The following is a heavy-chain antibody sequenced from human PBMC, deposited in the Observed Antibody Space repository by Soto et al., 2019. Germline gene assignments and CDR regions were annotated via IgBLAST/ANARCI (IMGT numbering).Heavy chain of an antibody. CDR2: INHSGST. CDR1: GGSFSGYY. J-gene: IGHJ4*02. D-gene: IGHD3-10*01. CDR3: ARGSRVYGSGSYYFDY. Sequence: SETLSLTCAVYGGSFSGYYWSWIRQPPGKGLEWIGEINHSGSTNYNPSLKSRVTISVDTSKNQFSLKLSSVTAADTAVYYCARGSRVYGSGSYYFDYWGQGTLVTVPQ. V-gene: IGHV4-34*01.